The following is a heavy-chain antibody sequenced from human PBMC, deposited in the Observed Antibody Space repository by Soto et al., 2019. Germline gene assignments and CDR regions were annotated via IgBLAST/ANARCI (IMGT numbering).Heavy chain of an antibody. CDR2: IIPIFGTA. Sequence: SVKVSCTASGGTFNNYAISWVRQAPGQGLEWMGGIIPIFGTANYAQKFQGRVTITADKSTSTAYMELSSLRSEDTAVYYCARGYCSSTSCYTAYYYGMDVWGQGTTVTVSS. V-gene: IGHV1-69*06. CDR3: ARGYCSSTSCYTAYYYGMDV. J-gene: IGHJ6*02. CDR1: GGTFNNYA. D-gene: IGHD2-2*02.